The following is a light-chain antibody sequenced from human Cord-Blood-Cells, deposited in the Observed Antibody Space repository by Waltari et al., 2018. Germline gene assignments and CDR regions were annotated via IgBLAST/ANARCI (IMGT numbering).Light chain of an antibody. V-gene: IGKV3-11*01. CDR3: QQRSNWPKLT. J-gene: IGKJ4*01. Sequence: EIALTQSPATLSLSPGERATLSCRASQSVSSYLAWYQQKPGQAPRRLIYDASNRATGIPARFSGSGSGTDFTLTISSLEPEDFAVYYCQQRSNWPKLTFGGGTKVEIK. CDR2: DAS. CDR1: QSVSSY.